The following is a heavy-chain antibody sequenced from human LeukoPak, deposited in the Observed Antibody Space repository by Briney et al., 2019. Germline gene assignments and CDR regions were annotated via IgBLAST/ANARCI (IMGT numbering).Heavy chain of an antibody. V-gene: IGHV4-34*01. Sequence: SETLSLTCAVYGGSFSGYYWSWIRQPPGKGLEWIGEINHSGSTNYNPSLKSRVTISVDTSKNQFSLKLSSVTAADTDVYYCARDRIAVAGTFDYWGQGTLVTVSS. CDR3: ARDRIAVAGTFDY. CDR2: INHSGST. J-gene: IGHJ4*02. CDR1: GGSFSGYY. D-gene: IGHD6-19*01.